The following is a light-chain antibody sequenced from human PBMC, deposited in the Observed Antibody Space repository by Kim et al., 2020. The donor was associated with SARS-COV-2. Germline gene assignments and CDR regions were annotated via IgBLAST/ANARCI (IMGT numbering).Light chain of an antibody. V-gene: IGLV2-14*04. CDR3: SSYTSSSTSYV. Sequence: QSITIACTGNSSDVGGSNYVSWYQQHPGKAPKLMIYDVSKRPSGVSTRFSGSKSGNTASLTISGLQAEDEADYSCSSYTSSSTSYVFGTGTKVTVL. CDR2: DVS. J-gene: IGLJ1*01. CDR1: SSDVGGSNY.